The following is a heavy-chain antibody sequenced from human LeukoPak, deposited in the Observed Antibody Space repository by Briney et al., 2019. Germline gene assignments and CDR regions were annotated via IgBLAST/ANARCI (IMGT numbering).Heavy chain of an antibody. Sequence: VKSLKISCKYSGYSFTTYWIGWVRQMPGKGLEWMGFIYPGDADTSYSPSFQGQVTISADKSISTAYLQWSSLKASDTAMYYCARQKTGTTTSCAFDIWGQGTMVTASS. J-gene: IGHJ3*02. D-gene: IGHD1-7*01. CDR3: ARQKTGTTTSCAFDI. CDR2: IYPGDADT. CDR1: GYSFTTYW. V-gene: IGHV5-51*01.